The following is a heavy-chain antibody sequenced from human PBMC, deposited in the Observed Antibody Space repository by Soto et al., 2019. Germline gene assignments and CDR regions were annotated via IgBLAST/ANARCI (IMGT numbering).Heavy chain of an antibody. CDR1: GFTVSSSS. Sequence: EVELVETGGGLIQPGGSLRLSCAASGFTVSSSSMSWVRQAPGKGLEWVSLIYADGATYYGDSVKGRFIISRDKSKKTVFLQMNNLRAEDTAVYYCAKGRYFDSSGGCANNWGLGTLVTVSS. V-gene: IGHV3-53*02. D-gene: IGHD3-22*01. J-gene: IGHJ4*02. CDR3: AKGRYFDSSGGCANN. CDR2: IYADGAT.